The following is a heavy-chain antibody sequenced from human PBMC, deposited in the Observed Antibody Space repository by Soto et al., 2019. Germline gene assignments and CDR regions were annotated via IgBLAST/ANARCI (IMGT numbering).Heavy chain of an antibody. CDR2: IDPSDSYT. V-gene: IGHV5-10-1*01. CDR3: ARQEVVATKDYYYYGMDV. CDR1: GYSFTSYW. D-gene: IGHD5-12*01. J-gene: IGHJ6*02. Sequence: GESLKISCKGSGYSFTSYWISWVRQMPGKGLEWMGRIDPSDSYTDYSPSFQGHVTISADKSISTAYLQWSSLKASDTAMYYCARQEVVATKDYYYYGMDVWGQGTTVTVSS.